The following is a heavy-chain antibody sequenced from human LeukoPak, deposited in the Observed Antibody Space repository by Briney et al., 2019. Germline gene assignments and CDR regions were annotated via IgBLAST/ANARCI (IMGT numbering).Heavy chain of an antibody. CDR1: GGSISGSNYH. J-gene: IGHJ4*02. V-gene: IGHV4-39*01. CDR3: APTYSYTGGGYDY. Sequence: SETLSLTCTVSGGSISGSNYHWGWIRPPPGKGLEWIGSINYWGHTYYNPSLESRVTISVDASKNQFSLKVSSVTAADTALYYCAPTYSYTGGGYDYWGQGTLVTVSS. D-gene: IGHD5-18*01. CDR2: INYWGHT.